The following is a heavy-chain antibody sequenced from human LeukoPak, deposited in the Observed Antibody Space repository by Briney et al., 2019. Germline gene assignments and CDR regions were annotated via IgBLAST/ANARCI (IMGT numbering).Heavy chain of an antibody. Sequence: PSETLSLTCTVSGGSISSGSYYWGWIRQPPGKGLEWIGSIYYSGSTYYNPSLKSRVTISVDTSKNQFSLKLSSVTAADTAVYYCARGAVVNGLDVWGQGTTVTVSS. CDR2: IYYSGST. D-gene: IGHD3-16*02. CDR3: ARGAVVNGLDV. J-gene: IGHJ6*02. V-gene: IGHV4-39*07. CDR1: GGSISSGSYY.